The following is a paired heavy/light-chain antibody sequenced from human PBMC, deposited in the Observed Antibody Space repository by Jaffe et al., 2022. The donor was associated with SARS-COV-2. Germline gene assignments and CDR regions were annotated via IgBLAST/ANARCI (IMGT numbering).Light chain of an antibody. CDR3: YSHTGGNNGGV. J-gene: IGLJ1*01. CDR2: EVT. CDR1: SSDVGGYNF. Sequence: QSALTQPPSASGSPGQSVTISCTGTSSDVGGYNFVSWYQQHPGKAPKVLIYEVTKRPSGVPDRFSGSKSGNTASLTVSGLQDEDEADYYCYSHTGGNNGGVFGTGTKVTVL. V-gene: IGLV2-8*01.
Heavy chain of an antibody. J-gene: IGHJ5*02. D-gene: IGHD6-25*01. CDR3: ARGWGSSVYYSWFDP. Sequence: QVQVVESGGGVVQPGRSLRLSCAASGFTFSTYGMHWVRQAPGKALEWVAVIWHDGSKEYYADSVKGRFTISRDNSMNTLYLQMNSLRAEDTAVYYCARGWGSSVYYSWFDPWGQGTLVTVSS. V-gene: IGHV3-33*01. CDR2: IWHDGSKE. CDR1: GFTFSTYG.